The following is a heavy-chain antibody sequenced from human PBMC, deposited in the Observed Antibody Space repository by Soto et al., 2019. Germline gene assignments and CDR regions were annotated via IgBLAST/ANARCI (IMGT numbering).Heavy chain of an antibody. CDR1: GGSINSGGYY. D-gene: IGHD5-12*01. J-gene: IGHJ4*02. CDR3: ARDRDGYNYLYFDY. Sequence: SETLSLTCTVSGGSINSGGYYWSWIRQHPGKGLEWIGYIYYSGSTYYNPSLKSRVTISVDTSKNQFSLKLSSVTAADTAVYYCARDRDGYNYLYFDYWGQGTLVTVSS. V-gene: IGHV4-31*03. CDR2: IYYSGST.